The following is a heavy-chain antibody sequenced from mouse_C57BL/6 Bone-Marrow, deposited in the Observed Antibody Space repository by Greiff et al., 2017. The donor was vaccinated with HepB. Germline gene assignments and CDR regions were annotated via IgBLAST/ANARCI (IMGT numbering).Heavy chain of an antibody. V-gene: IGHV1-19*01. Sequence: EVQLVESGPVLVKPGASVKMSCKASGYTFTDYYMNWVKQSHGKSLEWLGVINPYNGGTSYNQKFKGKATLTVDKSSSTAYMELNSLTSEDSAVYYCARPDGYYVWFAYWGQGTLVTVSA. J-gene: IGHJ3*01. CDR3: ARPDGYYVWFAY. CDR1: GYTFTDYY. CDR2: INPYNGGT. D-gene: IGHD2-3*01.